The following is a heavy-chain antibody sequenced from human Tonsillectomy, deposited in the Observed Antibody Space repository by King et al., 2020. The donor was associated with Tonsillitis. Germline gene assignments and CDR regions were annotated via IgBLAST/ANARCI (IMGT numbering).Heavy chain of an antibody. J-gene: IGHJ3*02. CDR1: GFTFDDYA. V-gene: IGHV3-9*01. CDR2: ISWNSGSI. CDR3: AKDTGGAGAFDI. Sequence: VQLVESGGGLVQPGRSLRLSCAASGFTFDDYAMHWVRQAPGKGLEWVSGISWNSGSIGYADSVKGRVTISRDNAKNSLYLQMNSLRAEDTALYYCAKDTGGAGAFDIWGQGTMVPVSS. D-gene: IGHD3-16*01.